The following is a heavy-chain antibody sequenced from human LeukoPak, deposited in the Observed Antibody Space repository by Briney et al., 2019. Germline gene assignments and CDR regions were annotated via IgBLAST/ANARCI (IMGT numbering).Heavy chain of an antibody. D-gene: IGHD6-19*01. CDR1: GYTFTDYY. CDR2: INPNSGVT. J-gene: IGHJ4*02. CDR3: AREDSSGWVYFDY. V-gene: IGHV1-2*02. Sequence: ASVKVSCKASGYTFTDYYMHWVRQAPGQGLEWMEWINPNSGVTNYAQKFQGRVTMTTDTSITTAYMELSSLRSDDSAVYYCAREDSSGWVYFDYWGQGTLVTVSS.